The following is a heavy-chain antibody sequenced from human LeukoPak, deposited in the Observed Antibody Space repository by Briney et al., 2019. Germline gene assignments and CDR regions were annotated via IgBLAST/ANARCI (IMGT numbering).Heavy chain of an antibody. CDR2: IIPIFGTA. V-gene: IGHV1-69*06. CDR3: ARAPWDNWNSFHWFDP. CDR1: GGTFSSYA. D-gene: IGHD1-7*01. Sequence: GASVKVSCKASGGTFSSYAISWVRQAPGQGLEWMGGIIPIFGTANYAQKFQGRVTITADKSTSTAYMELSSLRSEDTAVYYCARAPWDNWNSFHWFDPWGQGTLVTVSS. J-gene: IGHJ5*02.